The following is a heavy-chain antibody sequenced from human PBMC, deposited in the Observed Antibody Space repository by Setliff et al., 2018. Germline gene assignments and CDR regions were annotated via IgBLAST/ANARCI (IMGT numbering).Heavy chain of an antibody. CDR2: ISAYNGNT. D-gene: IGHD3-3*01. CDR3: ASDGQGNYNFWSGSYYYYGMDV. J-gene: IGHJ6*02. V-gene: IGHV1-18*01. CDR1: GYTFTSYG. Sequence: ASVKVSCKASGYTFTSYGISWVRQAPGQGLEWMGWISAYNGNTNYAQKLQGRVTMTTDTSTSTAYMELGSLRSDDTAVYYCASDGQGNYNFWSGSYYYYGMDVWGQGTTVTVSS.